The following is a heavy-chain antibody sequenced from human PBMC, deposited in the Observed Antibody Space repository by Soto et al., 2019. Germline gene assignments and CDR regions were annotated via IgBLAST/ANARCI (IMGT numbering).Heavy chain of an antibody. CDR1: GFTFSSYW. CDR2: IKQDGSEK. CDR3: ARDLAYYDFWSGYFGGYYYGMDV. J-gene: IGHJ6*02. V-gene: IGHV3-7*03. Sequence: GGSLRLSCAASGFTFSSYWMSWVRQAPGKGLEWVANIKQDGSEKYYVDSVKGRFTISRDNAKNSLYLQMNSLRAEDTAVYYCARDLAYYDFWSGYFGGYYYGMDVCGQGTTVTVSS. D-gene: IGHD3-3*01.